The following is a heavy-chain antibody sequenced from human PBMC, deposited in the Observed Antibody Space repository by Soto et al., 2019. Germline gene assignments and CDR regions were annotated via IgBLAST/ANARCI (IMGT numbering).Heavy chain of an antibody. CDR3: AREGWDIAAAGTSLFFDY. J-gene: IGHJ4*02. V-gene: IGHV3-30-3*01. D-gene: IGHD6-13*01. CDR2: ISYDGSNK. CDR1: GFTFSSYA. Sequence: QVQLVESGGGVVQPGRSLRLSCAASGFTFSSYALHWVRQAPGKGLEWVAVISYDGSNKYYADSVKGRFTISRDTSKNTLYLQMTSLRAEDTAVYYCAREGWDIAAAGTSLFFDYWGQGTLVTVSS.